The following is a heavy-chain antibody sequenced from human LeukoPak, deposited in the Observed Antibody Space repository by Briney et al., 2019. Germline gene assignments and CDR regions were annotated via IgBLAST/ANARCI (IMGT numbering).Heavy chain of an antibody. J-gene: IGHJ4*02. V-gene: IGHV3-48*01. Sequence: GGSLRLSCEASEFTFSSYSMNWVRQAPGKGLEWVSYISSSSSTIYYAESVKGRFTISRNNAKNSLYLQMNSLRVEDTAVYYCARSRGNSGSYPLDYWGQGTLVTVSS. CDR3: ARSRGNSGSYPLDY. CDR2: ISSSSSTI. CDR1: EFTFSSYS. D-gene: IGHD1-26*01.